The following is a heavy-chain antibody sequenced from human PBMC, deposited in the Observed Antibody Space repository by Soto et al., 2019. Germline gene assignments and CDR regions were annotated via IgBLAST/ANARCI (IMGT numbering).Heavy chain of an antibody. CDR2: IYYSGST. V-gene: IGHV4-39*01. J-gene: IGHJ6*02. CDR3: ANDYGDYKSYYAMDV. CDR1: GASVTSSTYY. Sequence: PSETLSLTCTVTGASVTSSTYYWGWIRQPPGKGLEWIGSIYYSGSTYHNPSLRSRVTITVDTSKNQVSLKLTSVTAADTAVYYCANDYGDYKSYYAMDVWGQGTTVTVSS. D-gene: IGHD4-17*01.